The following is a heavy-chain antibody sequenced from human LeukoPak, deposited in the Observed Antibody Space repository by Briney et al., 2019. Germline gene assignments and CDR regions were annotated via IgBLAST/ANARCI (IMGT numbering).Heavy chain of an antibody. CDR1: GFTFSNYG. CDR2: ISGSGVTT. Sequence: GGSLRLSCAASGFTFSNYGMSWVRQAPGRGLEWVSAISGSGVTTYYADSVKGRFTISRDNSKHTLYLQMNSLRAEDTAVYYCSKWKAIVLVPAARSPIDYWGQGTLVTVSS. J-gene: IGHJ4*02. D-gene: IGHD2-2*01. CDR3: SKWKAIVLVPAARSPIDY. V-gene: IGHV3-23*01.